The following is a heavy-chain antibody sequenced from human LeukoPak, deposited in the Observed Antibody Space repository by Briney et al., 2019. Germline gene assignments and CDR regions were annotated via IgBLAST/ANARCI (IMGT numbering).Heavy chain of an antibody. D-gene: IGHD4-11*01. CDR1: GGSITSYY. V-gene: IGHV4-4*07. J-gene: IGHJ6*03. Sequence: SETLSLTCTVSGGSITSYYWSWIRQSAGKGLEWIGRIYITGSTTYNPSLKSRVTMSLDTSKNQFSLRLRSATAADTAVYFCARGRVSSSTWYSTYYYYFYMDVWGKGTTVTVSS. CDR2: IYITGST. CDR3: ARGRVSSSTWYSTYYYYFYMDV.